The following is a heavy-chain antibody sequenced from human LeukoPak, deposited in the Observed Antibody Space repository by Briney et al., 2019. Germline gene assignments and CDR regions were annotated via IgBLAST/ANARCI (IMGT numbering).Heavy chain of an antibody. CDR3: AKDGEWEPERGVFDI. CDR2: ISGSGGST. J-gene: IGHJ3*02. CDR1: GGSISSSSYY. V-gene: IGHV3-23*01. Sequence: ETLSLTCTVSGGSISSSSYYWGWIRQPPGKGLEWVSAISGSGGSTYYADSVKGRFTISRDNSKNTLYLQINSLRAEDTAVYYCAKDGEWEPERGVFDIWGQGTMVTVSS. D-gene: IGHD1-26*01.